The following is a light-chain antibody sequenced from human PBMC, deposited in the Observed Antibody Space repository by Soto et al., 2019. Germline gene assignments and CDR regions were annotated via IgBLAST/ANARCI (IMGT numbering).Light chain of an antibody. J-gene: IGKJ2*01. CDR2: SAS. Sequence: DIQLTQSPSFLSASVGDRVTITCRASQGISSYLAWYQQKAGKAPKLLIYSASTLQSGVPSRFSGSGSGTEFTLTISSLQPEDFATYYCQHSSSYPYTFGQGTKLEIK. V-gene: IGKV1-9*01. CDR3: QHSSSYPYT. CDR1: QGISSY.